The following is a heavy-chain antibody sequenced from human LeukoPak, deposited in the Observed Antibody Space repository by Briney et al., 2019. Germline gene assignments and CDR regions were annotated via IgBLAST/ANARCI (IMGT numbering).Heavy chain of an antibody. V-gene: IGHV3-23*01. Sequence: GGSLRLSCAASGFTFSSYSMNWVRQAPGGGLEWVSGFSGSGGTTYYADSVKGRFTISRDNSKNTLYLQMNSLRAEDTAVYYCANGNRCTSPNCLGYYYFYMDVWGKGTTVTVSS. CDR2: FSGSGGTT. J-gene: IGHJ6*03. CDR3: ANGNRCTSPNCLGYYYFYMDV. CDR1: GFTFSSYS. D-gene: IGHD2-8*01.